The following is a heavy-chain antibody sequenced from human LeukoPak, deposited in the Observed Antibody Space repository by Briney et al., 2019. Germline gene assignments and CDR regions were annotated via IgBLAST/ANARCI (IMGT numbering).Heavy chain of an antibody. J-gene: IGHJ4*02. Sequence: GGSLRLSCAASGLTFSSYAMSWVRQAPGKGLEWVSVISGSGGSTYYADSWKGRFTITRDASKNTLYLQMNSLRAEDTAVYYCAKEAQWGLREYHFDYWGQGTLVTVSS. CDR1: GLTFSSYA. V-gene: IGHV3-23*01. CDR3: AKEAQWGLREYHFDY. D-gene: IGHD1-26*01. CDR2: ISGSGGST.